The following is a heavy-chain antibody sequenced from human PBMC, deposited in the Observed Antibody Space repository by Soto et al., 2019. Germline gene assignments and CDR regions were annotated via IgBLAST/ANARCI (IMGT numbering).Heavy chain of an antibody. CDR1: GGSFSGFF. V-gene: IGHV4-34*01. CDR2: VNLGGST. D-gene: IGHD2-15*01. J-gene: IGHJ4*02. Sequence: SETLSLTCAVSGGSFSGFFWGWIRQPPGKGLEWIGEVNLGGSTNYNPSLKSRVTISSDTSKNHFSLTLRSVTAADTAVYYCARAAVAAGGPFDKWGQGALVTVSS. CDR3: ARAAVAAGGPFDK.